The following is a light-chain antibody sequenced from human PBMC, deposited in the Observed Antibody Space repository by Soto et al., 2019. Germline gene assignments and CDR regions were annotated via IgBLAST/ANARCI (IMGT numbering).Light chain of an antibody. CDR2: EGN. Sequence: QSALTQPASISGSPGQSITISCTGTGSAVGTYNLVSWYQQHPGKAPNLIIYEGNKRPSGVSRRFSGSKSANTASLTISGLQAEDEAEYYCAAWDDSLNGVIFGGGTQLTVL. CDR3: AAWDDSLNGVI. V-gene: IGLV2-23*01. J-gene: IGLJ2*01. CDR1: GSAVGTYNL.